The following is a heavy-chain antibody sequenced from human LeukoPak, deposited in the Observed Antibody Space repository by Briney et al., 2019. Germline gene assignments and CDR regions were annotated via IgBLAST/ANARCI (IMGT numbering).Heavy chain of an antibody. D-gene: IGHD5-24*01. V-gene: IGHV4-4*02. CDR3: ARNRDGYNSFDY. J-gene: IGHJ4*02. Sequence: SGTLSLTCAVSGSSISSSNWWSWVRQPPGKGLEWIGEIYHSGSTNYNPSLKSRVTISVDTSKNYFSLKLSSVTAADTAVYYCARNRDGYNSFDYWGQGTLVTVSS. CDR2: IYHSGST. CDR1: GSSISSSNW.